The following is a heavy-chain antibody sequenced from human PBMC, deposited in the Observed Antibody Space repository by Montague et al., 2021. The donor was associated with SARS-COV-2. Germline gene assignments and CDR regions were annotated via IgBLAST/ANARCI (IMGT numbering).Heavy chain of an antibody. J-gene: IGHJ5*02. Sequence: SETLSLTCTVSGGSLDSYYWSWIRQPPGKGLEWIGYIYYRGTTNYNPSLESRVTMSVDTSKNQFSLNLSSVTAADTAMYYCARELKYNCVDPWGQGTLVTVSS. CDR3: ARELKYNCVDP. CDR2: IYYRGTT. CDR1: GGSLDSYY. V-gene: IGHV4-59*01.